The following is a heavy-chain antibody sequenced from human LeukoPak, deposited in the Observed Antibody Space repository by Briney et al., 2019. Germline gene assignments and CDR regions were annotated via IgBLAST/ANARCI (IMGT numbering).Heavy chain of an antibody. CDR1: GYTFTSYA. Sequence: ASVKVSCKASGYTFTSYAMHWVRQAPGQRLEWMGWINAGNGNTKHSQKFQGRVTITRDTSASTAYMELSSLRSEDTAVYYCARDGWFDPWGQGTLVTVSS. V-gene: IGHV1-3*01. CDR2: INAGNGNT. J-gene: IGHJ5*02. CDR3: ARDGWFDP.